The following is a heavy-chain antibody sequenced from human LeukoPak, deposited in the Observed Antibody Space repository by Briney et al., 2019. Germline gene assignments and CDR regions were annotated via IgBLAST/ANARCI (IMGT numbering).Heavy chain of an antibody. CDR1: GGTFSSYG. V-gene: IGHV1-69*06. Sequence: GASVKVSCKACGGTFSSYGISWVRQAPGQGLEWMGGIIPMFDTPNYAQKFQDRVTLTADKSTSTAYMELSSLRSEDTAVYYCAGGHYFDSSGRLYYFDYWGQGTLVTVSS. CDR3: AGGHYFDSSGRLYYFDY. J-gene: IGHJ4*02. D-gene: IGHD3-22*01. CDR2: IIPMFDTP.